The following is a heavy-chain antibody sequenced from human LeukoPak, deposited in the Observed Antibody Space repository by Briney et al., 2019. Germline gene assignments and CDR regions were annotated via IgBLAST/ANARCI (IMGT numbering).Heavy chain of an antibody. V-gene: IGHV4-34*01. Sequence: SETLSLTCAVYGGSFSGYYWSWIRQPPGKGLEWIGEINHSGSTNYNPSLESRVTISVDTSKNQFSLKLSSVTAADTAVYYCASGSYGRSDYWGQGTLVTVSS. CDR1: GGSFSGYY. CDR2: INHSGST. CDR3: ASGSYGRSDY. J-gene: IGHJ4*02. D-gene: IGHD5-18*01.